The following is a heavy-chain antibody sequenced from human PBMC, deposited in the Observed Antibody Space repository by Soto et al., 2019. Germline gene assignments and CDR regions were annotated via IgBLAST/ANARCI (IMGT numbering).Heavy chain of an antibody. D-gene: IGHD3-9*01. CDR1: GFTFSSYA. CDR3: AKDYDILTGYADAFDI. Sequence: GGSLRLSCAASGFTFSSYAMSWVRQAPGKGLEWVSAISGSGGSTYYADSVKGRFTISRDNSKITLYLQMNSLRAEDTAVYYCAKDYDILTGYADAFDIWGQGTMVTVSS. V-gene: IGHV3-23*01. J-gene: IGHJ3*02. CDR2: ISGSGGST.